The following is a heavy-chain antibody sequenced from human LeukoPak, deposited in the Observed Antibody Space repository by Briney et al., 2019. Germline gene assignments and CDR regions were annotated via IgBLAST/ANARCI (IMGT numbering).Heavy chain of an antibody. D-gene: IGHD3-3*01. CDR1: GYTFTGYY. Sequence: ASVKVSCKASGYTFTGYYMHWVRQAPGQGLEWMGWIKPNSVGTNYAQKFQGRVTMTRDTSISTAYMELSRLRSDDTAVYYCARATLRLDFDYWGQGTLVTVSS. V-gene: IGHV1-2*02. CDR2: IKPNSVGT. CDR3: ARATLRLDFDY. J-gene: IGHJ4*02.